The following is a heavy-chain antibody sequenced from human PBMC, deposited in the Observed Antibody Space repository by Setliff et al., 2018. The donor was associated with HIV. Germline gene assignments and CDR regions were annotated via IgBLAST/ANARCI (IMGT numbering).Heavy chain of an antibody. CDR3: ARHSGLGGYYSPFDY. CDR2: IYYSGST. Sequence: SETLSLTCTVSGGSIKSSSDYWGWIRQPPGKGLEWIGTIYYSGSTYYNPSLKSRVAISVDTSKNQFSLKLSSVTAADTTVYYCARHSGLGGYYSPFDYWGPGTLVTVSS. V-gene: IGHV4-39*01. J-gene: IGHJ4*02. D-gene: IGHD3-22*01. CDR1: GGSIKSSSDY.